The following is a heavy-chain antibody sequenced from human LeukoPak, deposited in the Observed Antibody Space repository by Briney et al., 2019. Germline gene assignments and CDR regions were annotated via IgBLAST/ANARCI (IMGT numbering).Heavy chain of an antibody. D-gene: IGHD3-16*01. CDR1: GDSVSSNSVA. Sequence: SQTLSLTCAISGDSVSSNSVAWNWIRQSPSRGLEWLGRTYYRSKWYNDYAVSVKSRITINPDTSKNQFSLQLNSVTPEDTAVYYCARGSTTFSLIENWFDPWGQGTLVTVSS. CDR2: TYYRSKWYN. J-gene: IGHJ5*02. CDR3: ARGSTTFSLIENWFDP. V-gene: IGHV6-1*01.